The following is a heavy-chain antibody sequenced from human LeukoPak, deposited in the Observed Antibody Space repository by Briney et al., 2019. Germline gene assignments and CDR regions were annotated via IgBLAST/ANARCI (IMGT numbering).Heavy chain of an antibody. CDR1: GYTFTSYA. D-gene: IGHD2-2*01. V-gene: IGHV1-69*13. J-gene: IGHJ3*02. CDR2: IIPIFGTA. CDR3: ARGDIVVVPAAMTAFDI. Sequence: GASVKVSCKASGYTFTSYAISWVRQAPGQGLEWMGGIIPIFGTANYAQKFQGRVTITADESTSTAYMELSSLRSEDTAVYYCARGDIVVVPAAMTAFDIWGQGTMVTVSS.